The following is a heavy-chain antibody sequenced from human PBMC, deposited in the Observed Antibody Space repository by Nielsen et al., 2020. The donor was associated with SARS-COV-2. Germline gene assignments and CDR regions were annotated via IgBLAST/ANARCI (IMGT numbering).Heavy chain of an antibody. CDR1: GFTFSSYS. J-gene: IGHJ3*02. V-gene: IGHV3-21*01. CDR2: ISSSSSYI. D-gene: IGHD1-26*01. CDR3: AKEAVGWELLQNAFDI. Sequence: GESLKISCAASGFTFSSYSMNWVRQAPGKGLEWVSSISSSSSYIYYADSVKGRFTISRDNAKNSLYLQMNSLRAEDTAVYYCAKEAVGWELLQNAFDIWGQGTMVTVSS.